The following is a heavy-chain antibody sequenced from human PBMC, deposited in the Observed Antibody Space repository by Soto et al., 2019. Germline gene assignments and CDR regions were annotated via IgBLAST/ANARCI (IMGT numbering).Heavy chain of an antibody. J-gene: IGHJ6*02. V-gene: IGHV4-30-4*01. CDR1: GGSISSGGYY. CDR3: ARDRRGYSGYDTYYYYYGMDV. D-gene: IGHD5-12*01. Sequence: SETLSLTCTVSGGSISSGGYYWMWIRQPPGKVLDWIGYIYYSGSTYYNPSLKSRVTISVDTSKNQFSLKLSSVTAADTAVYYCARDRRGYSGYDTYYYYYGMDVWGQGTTVTVSS. CDR2: IYYSGST.